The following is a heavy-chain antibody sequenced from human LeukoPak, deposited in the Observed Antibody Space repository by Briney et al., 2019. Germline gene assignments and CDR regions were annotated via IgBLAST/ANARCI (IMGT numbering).Heavy chain of an antibody. CDR2: INAYNGNT. Sequence: ASVKVSCKASGYTFTSYGISWVRQAPGRGLEWMGWINAYNGNTNYAQKLQGRVTMTTDTSTSTAYMELRSLRSDDTAVYYCARERIPYDSSGYYLPDAFDIWGQGTMVTVSS. D-gene: IGHD3-22*01. CDR3: ARERIPYDSSGYYLPDAFDI. CDR1: GYTFTSYG. J-gene: IGHJ3*02. V-gene: IGHV1-18*01.